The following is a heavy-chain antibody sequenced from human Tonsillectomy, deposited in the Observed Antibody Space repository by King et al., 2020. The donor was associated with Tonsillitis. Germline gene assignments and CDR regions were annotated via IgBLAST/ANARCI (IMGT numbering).Heavy chain of an antibody. CDR3: ARGGSGYGSGSYFGDY. Sequence: VQLVESGGGVVQPGRSLRLSCVVSGFTFSNYAMHWVRQAPGKGLEWVAVISYDGSNKYYADSVKGRFTISRDNSKNTLYLQMNSLRAEDTAVYYCARGGSGYGSGSYFGDYWGQGTLVTVSS. CDR2: ISYDGSNK. J-gene: IGHJ4*02. D-gene: IGHD3-10*01. CDR1: GFTFSNYA. V-gene: IGHV3-30-3*01.